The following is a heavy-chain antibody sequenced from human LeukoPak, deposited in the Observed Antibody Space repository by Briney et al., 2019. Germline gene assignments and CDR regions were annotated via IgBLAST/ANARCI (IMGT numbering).Heavy chain of an antibody. CDR2: ISSSSTI. V-gene: IGHV3-48*02. D-gene: IGHD1-1*01. J-gene: IGHJ4*02. CDR1: GFTFSSYS. Sequence: GGSLRLSCAASGFTFSSYSMNWVRQAPGKGLEWVSYISSSSTIYYADSVKGRFTVSRDNAKNSLYLQMNSLRDEDTAVYYCARWGGTGSLYSWGQGTLVTVSP. CDR3: ARWGGTGSLYS.